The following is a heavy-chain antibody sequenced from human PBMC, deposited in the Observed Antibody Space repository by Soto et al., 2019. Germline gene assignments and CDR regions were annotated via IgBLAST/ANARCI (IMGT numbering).Heavy chain of an antibody. J-gene: IGHJ4*02. CDR2: INHSGST. D-gene: IGHD2-8*02. CDR3: ARDKITGLFDY. V-gene: IGHV4-34*01. Sequence: QVQLQQWGAGLLKPSETLSLTCAVYGGSFSGYYWTWIRQPPGTGLEWIGEINHSGSTNYNPSLTSRVTISVDTSKNPFSLKLTSVTAADTAVYYWARDKITGLFDYWGQGTLVSVSS. CDR1: GGSFSGYY.